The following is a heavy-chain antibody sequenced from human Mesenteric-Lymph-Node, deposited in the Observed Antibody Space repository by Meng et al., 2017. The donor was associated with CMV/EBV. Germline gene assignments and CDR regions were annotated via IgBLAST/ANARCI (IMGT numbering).Heavy chain of an antibody. CDR3: ARTQGYCSSTSCSINWFDP. D-gene: IGHD2-2*01. V-gene: IGHV4-61*01. Sequence: SETLSLTCTVSGGSVSSGSYYWSWIRQPPGKGLEWIGYICYSGSTNYNPSLKSRVTISVDTSKNQFSLKLSSVTAADTAVYYCARTQGYCSSTSCSINWFDPWGQGTLVTVSS. CDR2: ICYSGST. CDR1: GGSVSSGSYY. J-gene: IGHJ5*02.